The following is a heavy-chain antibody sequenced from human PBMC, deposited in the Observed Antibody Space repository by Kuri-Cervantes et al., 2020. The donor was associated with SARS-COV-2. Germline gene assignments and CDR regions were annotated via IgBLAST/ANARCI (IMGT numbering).Heavy chain of an antibody. V-gene: IGHV1-18*04. Sequence: ASVKVSCKASGYTFTSYGISWVRQAPGQGLEWMGWITVYNGNTNYAQKFQGRVTVTTDISTNTAYMELRSLRSDDTAVYFCAKTRSYYYYMDVWGQGTTVTASS. CDR2: ITVYNGNT. CDR1: GYTFTSYG. D-gene: IGHD4-11*01. J-gene: IGHJ6*02. CDR3: AKTRSYYYYMDV.